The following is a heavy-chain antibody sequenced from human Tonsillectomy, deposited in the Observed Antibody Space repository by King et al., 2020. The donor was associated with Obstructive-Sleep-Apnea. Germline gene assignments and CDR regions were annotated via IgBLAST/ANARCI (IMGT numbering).Heavy chain of an antibody. J-gene: IGHJ6*02. CDR2: ISSSSSTI. CDR3: ARAQSYYGSVYYGMDV. Sequence: VQLVESGGGLVQPGGSLRLSCAASGFTFSSYSMNWVRQAPGTGLEWVSYISSSSSTIYYADSVKGRFTISRDNAKNSLYLQMNSLRAEDTAVYYCARAQSYYGSVYYGMDVWGQGTTVTVSS. V-gene: IGHV3-48*04. D-gene: IGHD3-10*01. CDR1: GFTFSSYS.